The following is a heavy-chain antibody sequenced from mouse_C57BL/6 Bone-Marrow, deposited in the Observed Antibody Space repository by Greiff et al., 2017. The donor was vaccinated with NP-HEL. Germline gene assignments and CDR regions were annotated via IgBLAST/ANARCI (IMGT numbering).Heavy chain of an antibody. CDR3: ARENYLDYFDY. V-gene: IGHV1-81*01. CDR1: GYTFTSYG. CDR2: IYPRSGNT. J-gene: IGHJ2*01. D-gene: IGHD5-5*01. Sequence: QVQLQQSGAELARPGASVKLSCKASGYTFTSYGISWVKQRTGQGLEWIGEIYPRSGNTYYNETLKGKATLTADKSSSTAYMELRSLTSEDSAVYFCARENYLDYFDYWGQGTTLTVSS.